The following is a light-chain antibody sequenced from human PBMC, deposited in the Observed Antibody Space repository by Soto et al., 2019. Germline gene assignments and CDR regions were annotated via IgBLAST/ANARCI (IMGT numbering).Light chain of an antibody. J-gene: IGKJ1*01. Sequence: EIVLTQSPGTLSLSPGERGILSCRASQTVDNNYLAWYQQKPGQAPRLLIYGASSRAAGIPDRFSGSGSETDFTLIISRLESEDFAVYYCQQYGSSPWTFGRGTKVDIK. V-gene: IGKV3-20*01. CDR2: GAS. CDR3: QQYGSSPWT. CDR1: QTVDNNY.